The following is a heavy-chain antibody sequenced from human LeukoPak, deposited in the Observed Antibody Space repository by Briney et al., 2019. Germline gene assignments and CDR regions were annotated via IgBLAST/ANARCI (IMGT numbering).Heavy chain of an antibody. CDR1: GGSISSSSYY. V-gene: IGHV4-39*02. J-gene: IGHJ4*02. Sequence: SETLSLTCTVSGGSISSSSYYWGWIRQPPGKGLEWIGSIYYSGSTYYNPSLKSRVTISVDTSKNQFSLKLSSVTAADTAVCYCAREYSSSSEVDYWGQGTLVTVSS. CDR2: IYYSGST. CDR3: AREYSSSSEVDY. D-gene: IGHD6-6*01.